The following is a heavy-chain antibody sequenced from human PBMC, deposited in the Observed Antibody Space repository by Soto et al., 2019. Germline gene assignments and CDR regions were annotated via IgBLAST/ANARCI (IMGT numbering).Heavy chain of an antibody. D-gene: IGHD3-9*01. J-gene: IGHJ5*02. V-gene: IGHV3-11*01. CDR2: ISSSGSNI. Sequence: QVQLVESGGGLVKPGGSLRLSCAASGFTFSDYYMSWIRQAPGKGLEWVSYISSSGSNIYYADSVKGRLKISRDNAKNSMYLQMNSLRAEDTAVYYCARVGKHYDILTGYYSEGLDDPWGKGTMVTVSS. CDR1: GFTFSDYY. CDR3: ARVGKHYDILTGYYSEGLDDP.